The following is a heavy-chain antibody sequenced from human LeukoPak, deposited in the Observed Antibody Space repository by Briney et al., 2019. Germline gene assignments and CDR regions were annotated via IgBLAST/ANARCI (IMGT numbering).Heavy chain of an antibody. CDR3: ARRSGPGGEIDY. CDR2: IYPGDSDT. D-gene: IGHD2-21*01. CDR1: GYSFTSYW. V-gene: IGHV5-51*01. J-gene: IGHJ4*02. Sequence: KHGESLKISCKGSGYSFTSYWIGWVRQMPGKGLEWMGIIYPGDSDTRYRLSFQGPVTISADKSISTAFLQLSGLKASDTAMYYCARRSGPGGEIDYWGQGTLVTVSS.